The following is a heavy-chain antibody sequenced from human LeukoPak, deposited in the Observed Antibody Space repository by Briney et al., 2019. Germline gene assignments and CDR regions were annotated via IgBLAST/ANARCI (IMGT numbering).Heavy chain of an antibody. Sequence: PGGPLRLSCAASGFTSSNAWMNWVRQAPGKGLEWVGHIKSKSDGGTTDYAAPVKGRFTISRDDSKNTLYLQMNSLKTEDTAVYHCATEYCTSTSCYNYFQDWGQGTLVTVAS. CDR1: GFTSSNAW. D-gene: IGHD2-2*02. CDR3: ATEYCTSTSCYNYFQD. V-gene: IGHV3-15*01. CDR2: IKSKSDGGTT. J-gene: IGHJ1*01.